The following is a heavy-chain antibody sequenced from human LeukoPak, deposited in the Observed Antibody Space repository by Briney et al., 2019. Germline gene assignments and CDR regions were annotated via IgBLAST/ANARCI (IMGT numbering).Heavy chain of an antibody. CDR3: TKDSSGFPY. Sequence: PSETLSLTCTVSGGSISNYYWSWLRQPPGKGLEWIGYIYYSGNTNYNPSLKSRVTISVNTSKNQFSLKLSSVTAADTAVYYCTKDSSGFPYWGQGTLDTVSS. CDR1: GGSISNYY. V-gene: IGHV4-59*01. J-gene: IGHJ4*02. CDR2: IYYSGNT. D-gene: IGHD3-22*01.